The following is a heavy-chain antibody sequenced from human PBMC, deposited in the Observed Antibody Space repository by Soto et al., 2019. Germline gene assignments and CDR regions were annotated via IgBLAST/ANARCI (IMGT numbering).Heavy chain of an antibody. CDR3: GRVPHSTPSYYDDPSGMDV. V-gene: IGHV5-51*01. CDR1: GYSFPSDW. Sequence: PGESLKISCKGSGYSFPSDWIGRVRQMPGKGLEWMGSIYPADPYTRYSASFQGQVTISADKSIRTAYLEWSSLKASDSGVYYCGRVPHSTPSYYDDPSGMDVWGQGTTVNVSS. D-gene: IGHD3-10*01. J-gene: IGHJ6*02. CDR2: IYPADPYT.